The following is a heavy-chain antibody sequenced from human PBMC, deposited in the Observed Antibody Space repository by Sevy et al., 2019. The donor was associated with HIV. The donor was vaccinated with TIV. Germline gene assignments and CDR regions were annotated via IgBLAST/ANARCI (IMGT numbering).Heavy chain of an antibody. CDR1: GFTFSSYA. J-gene: IGHJ4*02. V-gene: IGHV3-30*04. Sequence: GGSPRLSCQASGFTFSSYAMHWVRQAPGKGLEWVAVISYDGSNIYYGDSVKGRFTISRDNAKNTLYLQMNSLRIEDTAVYYCAKTLLPAAVLFDYWGQGTLVTVSS. D-gene: IGHD6-13*01. CDR3: AKTLLPAAVLFDY. CDR2: ISYDGSNI.